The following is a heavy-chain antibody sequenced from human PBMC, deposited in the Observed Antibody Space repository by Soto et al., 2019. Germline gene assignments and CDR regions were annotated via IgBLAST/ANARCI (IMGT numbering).Heavy chain of an antibody. V-gene: IGHV3-30*18. J-gene: IGHJ4*02. Sequence: GGSLRLSCAASGFTFSSYGMHWVRQAPGKGLEWVAVISYDGSNKYYADSVKGRFTISRDNSKNTLYLQMNSLRAEDTAVYYCAKSPPHHVLLLFGESKAYYFDYWGQGTLVTVSS. CDR1: GFTFSSYG. D-gene: IGHD3-10*01. CDR2: ISYDGSNK. CDR3: AKSPPHHVLLLFGESKAYYFDY.